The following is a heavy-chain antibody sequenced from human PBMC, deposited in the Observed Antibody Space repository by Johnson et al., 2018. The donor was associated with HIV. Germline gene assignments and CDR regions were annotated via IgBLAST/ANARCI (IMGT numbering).Heavy chain of an antibody. CDR3: VCLRVSLSAFGI. CDR1: GITVGTNY. V-gene: IGHV3-66*01. Sequence: VQLVESGGGVVQPGGSLRLSCAASGITVGTNYMSWVRQAPGKGLEWVSVIFSVGDVYYADSVKGRFTISRDNAKNSLYLQMNSLRAEDTAVYYCVCLRVSLSAFGIWGQGTMVTVSS. CDR2: IFSVGDV. J-gene: IGHJ3*02. D-gene: IGHD2-21*01.